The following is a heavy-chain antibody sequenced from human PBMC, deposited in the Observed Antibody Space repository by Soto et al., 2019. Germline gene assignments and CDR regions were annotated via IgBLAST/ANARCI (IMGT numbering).Heavy chain of an antibody. V-gene: IGHV1-18*04. J-gene: IGHJ4*02. CDR1: GYTFTKYD. Sequence: QVQLVQSGAEVKRPGASVKVSCKASGYTFTKYDISWVRQAPGQGLEWLGLISLNSGRPSSAQKFEGRVTMTTDTSTTTAYLELRSLRSDDTAVYYCVRQYYDFWTDYPDFDYWGQGTLVTVSS. CDR2: ISLNSGRP. D-gene: IGHD3-3*01. CDR3: VRQYYDFWTDYPDFDY.